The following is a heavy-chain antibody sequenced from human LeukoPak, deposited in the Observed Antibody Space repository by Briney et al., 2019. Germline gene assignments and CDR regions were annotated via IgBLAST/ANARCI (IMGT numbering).Heavy chain of an antibody. Sequence: SETLSLTCTVSRGSISSYYWTWIRQPPGKGLEWIGYIYYSGSTDYNPSLKSRVTISVDTSKNQFSLKLSSVTAADTAVYYCARRWLQFRGLAPFDYWGQGTLVTVSS. J-gene: IGHJ4*02. CDR1: RGSISSYY. V-gene: IGHV4-59*12. CDR2: IYYSGST. CDR3: ARRWLQFRGLAPFDY. D-gene: IGHD5-24*01.